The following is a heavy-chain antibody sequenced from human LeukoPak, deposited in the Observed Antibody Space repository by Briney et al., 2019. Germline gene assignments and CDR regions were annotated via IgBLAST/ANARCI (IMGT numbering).Heavy chain of an antibody. CDR3: ARDGTAPGYY. CDR2: INSDGSST. Sequence: PGGSLRLSCAASGFTFSNYGMHWGRQAPGKGLVWFSRINSDGSSTSYADSVKGRFTISRDNAKNTLYLQMNSRRAEDTAVYYCARDGTAPGYYWGQGTLVTVSS. D-gene: IGHD1-7*01. J-gene: IGHJ4*02. CDR1: GFTFSNYG. V-gene: IGHV3-74*01.